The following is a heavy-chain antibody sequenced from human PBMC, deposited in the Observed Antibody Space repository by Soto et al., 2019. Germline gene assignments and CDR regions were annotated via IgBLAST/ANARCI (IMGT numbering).Heavy chain of an antibody. D-gene: IGHD2-2*01. V-gene: IGHV1-24*01. Sequence: ASVKVSCKVSGYTLTELSMHWVRQAPGKGLEWMGGFDPEDGETIYAQKFQGRVTMTEDTSTDTAYMELSSLRSEDTAVYYCATLNKDIVVVPAAMLVGYYYYMDVWGKGTTVTVSS. J-gene: IGHJ6*03. CDR2: FDPEDGET. CDR1: GYTLTELS. CDR3: ATLNKDIVVVPAAMLVGYYYYMDV.